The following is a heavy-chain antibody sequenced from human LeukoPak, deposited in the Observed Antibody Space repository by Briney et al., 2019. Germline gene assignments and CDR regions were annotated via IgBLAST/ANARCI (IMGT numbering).Heavy chain of an antibody. CDR1: GGTFSSYA. CDR3: ARDPGHCSSTSCYNYYYYYGMDV. Sequence: ASVKVFCKASGGTFSSYAISWVRQAPGQGLEWMGGIIPIFGTANYAQKFQGRVTITADESTSTAYMELSSLRSEDTAVYYCARDPGHCSSTSCYNYYYYYGMDVWGQGTTVTVSS. D-gene: IGHD2-2*02. J-gene: IGHJ6*02. CDR2: IIPIFGTA. V-gene: IGHV1-69*13.